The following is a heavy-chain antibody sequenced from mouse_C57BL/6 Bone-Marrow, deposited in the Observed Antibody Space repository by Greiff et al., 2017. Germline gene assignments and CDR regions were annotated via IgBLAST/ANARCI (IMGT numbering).Heavy chain of an antibody. CDR1: GFNIKDDY. Sequence: EVQLQQPGAELVRPGASVKLSCTASGFNIKDDYMPWVKQRPEQGLEWIGWIDPENGDTEYASKFQGKATMTADTSSNTAYLQLSSLTSEDTDVYDGTTDYYGSSYWYFDDWGTGTTVTVSS. V-gene: IGHV14-4*01. CDR2: IDPENGDT. CDR3: TTDYYGSSYWYFDD. J-gene: IGHJ1*03. D-gene: IGHD1-1*01.